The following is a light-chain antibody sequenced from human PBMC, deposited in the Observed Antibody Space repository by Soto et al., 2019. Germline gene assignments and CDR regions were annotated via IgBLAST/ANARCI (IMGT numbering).Light chain of an antibody. CDR1: SSDVGGYNY. Sequence: QSALTQPPSASGSPGQSVTISCTGTSSDVGGYNYVSWYQQYPGKVPKLMVYEVNNRPSGVPDRFSGSKSGHTASLTVSGLQAEDEADYYCTSYAGGNNVFGTGTKLTVL. V-gene: IGLV2-8*01. CDR3: TSYAGGNNV. J-gene: IGLJ1*01. CDR2: EVN.